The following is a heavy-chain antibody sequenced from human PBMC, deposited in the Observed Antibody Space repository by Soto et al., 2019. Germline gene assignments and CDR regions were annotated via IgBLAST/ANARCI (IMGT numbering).Heavy chain of an antibody. CDR1: GFTFSSYA. D-gene: IGHD6-19*01. J-gene: IGHJ3*02. CDR3: AREQWLAHDAFDI. V-gene: IGHV3-30-3*01. Sequence: QVQLVESGGGVVQPGRSLRLSCAASGFTFSSYAMHWVRQAPGKRLEWVAVISYDGSNKYYADSVKGRFTISRDNSKNTLYLQMNSLRAEDTAVYYCAREQWLAHDAFDIWGQGTMVTVSS. CDR2: ISYDGSNK.